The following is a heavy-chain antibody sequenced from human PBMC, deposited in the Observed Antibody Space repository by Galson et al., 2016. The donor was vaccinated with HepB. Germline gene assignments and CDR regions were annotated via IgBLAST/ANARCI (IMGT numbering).Heavy chain of an antibody. CDR2: IFHSGSV. Sequence: SDTLSLTCAVSGGSISSSDWWTWVRQPPGQGLEWIGQIFHSGSVNYTPPLASRLTITVDTSNNHFSLRLTSVTAADTALYYCARKYRGGPSDCWGQGTLVIVSS. J-gene: IGHJ4*02. CDR1: GGSISSSDW. V-gene: IGHV4-4*02. D-gene: IGHD5-12*01. CDR3: ARKYRGGPSDC.